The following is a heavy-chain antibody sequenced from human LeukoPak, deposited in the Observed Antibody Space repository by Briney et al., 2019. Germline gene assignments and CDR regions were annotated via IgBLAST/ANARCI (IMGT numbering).Heavy chain of an antibody. V-gene: IGHV3-30-3*01. Sequence: SCKASGYTFTGYYMHWVRQAPGKGLEGVAIISYDGSNKYYTDSVKGRFTISRDNSKNTLYLQMNSLRTEDTAVYYCARDSNADLDYWGQGTLVTVSS. CDR1: GYTFTGYY. D-gene: IGHD1-1*01. CDR2: ISYDGSNK. J-gene: IGHJ4*02. CDR3: ARDSNADLDY.